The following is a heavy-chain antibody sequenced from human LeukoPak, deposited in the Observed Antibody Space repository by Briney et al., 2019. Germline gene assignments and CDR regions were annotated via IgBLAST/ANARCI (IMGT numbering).Heavy chain of an antibody. J-gene: IGHJ3*02. CDR3: ARVVLPLAFDI. V-gene: IGHV3-21*01. CDR2: ISSSSSYI. Sequence: GGSLRLSCAASGFTFSSYSMNWVRQAPGKGLEWVSSISSSSSYIYYADSVKGRFTISRDNAKNSLYLQMNSLRAEGTAVYYCARVVLPLAFDIWGQGTMVTVSS. CDR1: GFTFSSYS. D-gene: IGHD3-10*01.